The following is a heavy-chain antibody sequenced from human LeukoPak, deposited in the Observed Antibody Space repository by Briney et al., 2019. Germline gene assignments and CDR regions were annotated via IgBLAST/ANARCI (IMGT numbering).Heavy chain of an antibody. CDR1: GFTFRNHA. Sequence: GGFLRLSCAAFGFTFRNHAMNWVRQTPGKGLEWVSTISGRDHTTYYADSVKGRFTISRDNSKNTLYLQMNSLRAEDTAVYYCAKGGGFGDYGSYYFDYWGQGTLATVSS. V-gene: IGHV3-23*01. J-gene: IGHJ4*02. D-gene: IGHD4-17*01. CDR3: AKGGGFGDYGSYYFDY. CDR2: ISGRDHTT.